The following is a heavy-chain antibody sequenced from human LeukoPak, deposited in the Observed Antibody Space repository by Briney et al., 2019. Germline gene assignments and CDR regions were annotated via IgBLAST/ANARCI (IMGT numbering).Heavy chain of an antibody. J-gene: IGHJ4*02. V-gene: IGHV3-53*01. CDR3: ARVTSGSYSSDY. CDR1: GFTVN. CDR2: IYSGGST. D-gene: IGHD1-26*01. Sequence: GGFLRLSCAASGFTVNMSWVRQAPGKGLEWVSVIYSGGSTYYADSVKGRFTISRDNSKSTLYIQMNSLRAEDTAVYYCARVTSGSYSSDYWGQGTLVIVSS.